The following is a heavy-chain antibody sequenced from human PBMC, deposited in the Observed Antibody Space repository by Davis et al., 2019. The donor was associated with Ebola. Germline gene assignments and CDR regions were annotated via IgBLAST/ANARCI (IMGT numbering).Heavy chain of an antibody. CDR1: GYTFTSYY. CDR2: INPSGGST. CDR3: ATAPHSSSWYITY. D-gene: IGHD6-13*01. J-gene: IGHJ4*02. Sequence: ASVKVSCKASGYTFTSYYMHWVRQAPGQGLEWMGIINPSGGSTSYAQKFQGRVTMTRDTSISTAYMELSRLRSDDTAVYYCATAPHSSSWYITYWGQGTLVTVSS. V-gene: IGHV1-46*01.